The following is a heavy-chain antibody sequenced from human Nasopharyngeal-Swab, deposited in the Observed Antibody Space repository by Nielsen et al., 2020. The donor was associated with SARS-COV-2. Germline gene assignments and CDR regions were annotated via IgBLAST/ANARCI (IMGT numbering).Heavy chain of an antibody. Sequence: GGSLRLSCAASGFTFSSYAMRWVRQAPGKGLEWVAVISYDGSNKYYADSVKGRFTISRDNSKNTLYLQMNSLRAEDTAVYYCARVVGSYYGMDVWGQGTTVTVSS. V-gene: IGHV3-30*04. CDR3: ARVVGSYYGMDV. CDR1: GFTFSSYA. J-gene: IGHJ6*02. CDR2: ISYDGSNK. D-gene: IGHD2-15*01.